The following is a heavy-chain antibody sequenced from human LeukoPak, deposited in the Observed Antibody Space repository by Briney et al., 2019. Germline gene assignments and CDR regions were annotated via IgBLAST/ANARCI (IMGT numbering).Heavy chain of an antibody. Sequence: GGSLRLSCAASGFTFSNYWMHWVRQAPGKGLEWVSAIVGSGGSTYYADSVKGRFSISRDNSKNTLFLQMNSLRVEDTALYYCSKWGDYDVLTGYYDSDFWGQGTLVTVSS. J-gene: IGHJ4*02. CDR3: SKWGDYDVLTGYYDSDF. V-gene: IGHV3-23*01. CDR2: IVGSGGST. D-gene: IGHD3-9*01. CDR1: GFTFSNYW.